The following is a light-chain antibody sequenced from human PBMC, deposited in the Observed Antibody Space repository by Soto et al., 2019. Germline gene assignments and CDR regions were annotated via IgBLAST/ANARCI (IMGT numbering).Light chain of an antibody. CDR1: QGINNY. J-gene: IGKJ3*01. CDR3: QKYSSVPV. CDR2: AAS. Sequence: DIPMTQSPSSLSASVGDRVTITCRASQGINNYVAWYQQKPGKPPKLLIYAASTLLSGVPSRFSGRGSGTDVTITITSQQPEDVATYSCQKYSSVPVFGPGTKVDI. V-gene: IGKV1-27*01.